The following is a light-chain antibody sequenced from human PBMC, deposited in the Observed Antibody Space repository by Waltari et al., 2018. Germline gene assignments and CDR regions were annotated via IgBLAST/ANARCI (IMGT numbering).Light chain of an antibody. J-gene: IGKJ3*01. CDR2: ETS. CDR3: QLGSNWPPTFT. CDR1: QSIGTY. V-gene: IGKV3-11*01. Sequence: EIVLPQSPATLSLSPGERATISCRASQSIGTYLAWYQQKPGQAPRLLIYETSNRATAIPARFSGSGSGTDFTLTISSLEPEDFAVYYCQLGSNWPPTFTFGPGARLDVK.